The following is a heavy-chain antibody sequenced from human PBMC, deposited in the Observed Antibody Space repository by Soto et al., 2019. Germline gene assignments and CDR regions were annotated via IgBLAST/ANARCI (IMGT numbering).Heavy chain of an antibody. Sequence: PEGALRLTCAASGFTFSSYSMNWLRQAPVKGLEWVSSISSSSSYIYYADSVKGRFTISRDNAKNSLYLQMNSLRAEDTAVYYCARQGTGETAPNYFDYWGQGTLVTVSS. J-gene: IGHJ4*02. CDR2: ISSSSSYI. CDR1: GFTFSSYS. CDR3: ARQGTGETAPNYFDY. V-gene: IGHV3-21*01. D-gene: IGHD1-1*01.